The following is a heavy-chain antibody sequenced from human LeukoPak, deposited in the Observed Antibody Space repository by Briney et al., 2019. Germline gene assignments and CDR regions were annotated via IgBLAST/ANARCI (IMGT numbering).Heavy chain of an antibody. CDR3: AKSSPPPLSY. Sequence: GGSLRLSCAASGFTFSSYSMNWVRQAPGKGLEWVSSISSSSSYTYYADSVKGRFTISRDNSKNTLYLQMNSLRAEDTAVYYCAKSSPPPLSYWGQGTLVTVSS. CDR1: GFTFSSYS. V-gene: IGHV3-21*04. CDR2: ISSSSSYT. J-gene: IGHJ4*02.